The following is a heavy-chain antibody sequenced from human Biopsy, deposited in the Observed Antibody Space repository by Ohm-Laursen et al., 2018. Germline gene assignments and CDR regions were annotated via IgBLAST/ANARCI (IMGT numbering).Heavy chain of an antibody. CDR2: IKRKTDGGAT. J-gene: IGHJ6*01. CDR3: TTEVGITYYYYYGMDV. V-gene: IGHV3-15*01. CDR1: GVTLSGYG. D-gene: IGHD1-14*01. Sequence: SLRLSCAASGVTLSGYGMSWVRQAPGKGPEWVGLIKRKTDGGATDYAAPVKGRFTISRDDSKNTLYLQMNSLKTEDTAVYYCTTEVGITYYYYYGMDVWGQGTTVTVSS.